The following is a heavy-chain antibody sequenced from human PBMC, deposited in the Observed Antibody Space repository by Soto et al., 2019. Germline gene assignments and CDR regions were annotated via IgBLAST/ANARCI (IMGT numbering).Heavy chain of an antibody. CDR3: ARAAYSSGYDLDY. Sequence: EVQLVESGGGLVKPGGSLRLSCAASGFTFSSYSMNWVRQAPGKGLEWVSSISSSSSYIYYADSVKGRFTISRDNAKNSLYLQMNSLRAEDTAVYYCARAAYSSGYDLDYWGQGTLVTVSS. CDR2: ISSSSSYI. J-gene: IGHJ4*02. V-gene: IGHV3-21*01. CDR1: GFTFSSYS. D-gene: IGHD3-22*01.